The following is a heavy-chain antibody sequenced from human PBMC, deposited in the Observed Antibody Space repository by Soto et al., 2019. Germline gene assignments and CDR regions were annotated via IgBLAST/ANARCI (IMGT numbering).Heavy chain of an antibody. V-gene: IGHV3-30-3*01. Sequence: GGSLRLSCAASGFTFSSYAMHWVRQAPGKGLEWVAVISYDGSNKYYADSVKGRFTISRDNSKNTLYLQMNSLRAEDTAVYYCARDAYYYDSSGYFRPARAEYFQHWGQVTLVTVSS. D-gene: IGHD3-22*01. CDR2: ISYDGSNK. CDR3: ARDAYYYDSSGYFRPARAEYFQH. J-gene: IGHJ1*01. CDR1: GFTFSSYA.